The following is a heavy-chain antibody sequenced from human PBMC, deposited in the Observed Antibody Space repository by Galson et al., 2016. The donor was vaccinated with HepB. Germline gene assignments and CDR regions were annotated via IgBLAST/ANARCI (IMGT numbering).Heavy chain of an antibody. J-gene: IGHJ4*02. Sequence: SLRLSCAASGFTVSGNYLTWVRQAPGRAPECVSIIYSGGGTYYADSVKGRFTISRDSPKNTMYLRMNSLRVEDTAVYYCARALWGQSCSSTSCVTGGLDYWGPGTLVTVSS. CDR3: ARALWGQSCSSTSCVTGGLDY. V-gene: IGHV3-53*01. CDR1: GFTVSGNY. D-gene: IGHD2-2*01. CDR2: IYSGGGT.